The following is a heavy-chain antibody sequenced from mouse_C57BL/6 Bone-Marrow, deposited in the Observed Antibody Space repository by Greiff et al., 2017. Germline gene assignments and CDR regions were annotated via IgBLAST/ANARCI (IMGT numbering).Heavy chain of an antibody. J-gene: IGHJ3*01. D-gene: IGHD2-5*01. V-gene: IGHV5-12*01. CDR3: ARHGGYYSNFWFAY. CDR2: ISNGGGST. CDR1: GFTFSDYY. Sequence: DVHLVESGGGLVQPGGSLKLSCAASGFTFSDYYMYWVRQTPEKRLEWVAYISNGGGSTYYPDTVKGRFTISRDNAKNTLYLQMSRLKSEDTAMYYCARHGGYYSNFWFAYWGQGTLVTVSA.